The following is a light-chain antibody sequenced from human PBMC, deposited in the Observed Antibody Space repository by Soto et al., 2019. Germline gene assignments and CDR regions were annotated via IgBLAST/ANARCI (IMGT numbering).Light chain of an antibody. Sequence: DIQMTQSPSSLSASVGDRVTITCQASQDISNYLNWYQQKPGKAPKLLIYDASNLETGVPSRFSGSGSGTDFTFTISSLQPEDIATYYCQQYDNLPPGLTFGPGTKVDIK. CDR3: QQYDNLPPGLT. CDR2: DAS. J-gene: IGKJ3*01. CDR1: QDISNY. V-gene: IGKV1-33*01.